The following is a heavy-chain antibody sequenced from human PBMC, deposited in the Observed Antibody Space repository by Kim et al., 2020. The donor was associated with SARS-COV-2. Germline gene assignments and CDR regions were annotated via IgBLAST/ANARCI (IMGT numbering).Heavy chain of an antibody. Sequence: DYAVSVKSRITINPDTSKNQFSLQLNSVTPEDTAVYYCARESSSWFVIDYWGQGTLVTVSS. V-gene: IGHV6-1*01. J-gene: IGHJ4*02. D-gene: IGHD6-13*01. CDR3: ARESSSWFVIDY.